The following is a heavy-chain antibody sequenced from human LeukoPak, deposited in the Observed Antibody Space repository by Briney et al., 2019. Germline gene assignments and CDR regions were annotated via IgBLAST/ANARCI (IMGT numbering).Heavy chain of an antibody. CDR1: GFTFSNVW. CDR2: IRSNSDGGTI. J-gene: IGHJ5*02. D-gene: IGHD3-22*01. V-gene: IGHV3-15*07. Sequence: GGSLRLSCATSGFTFSNVWMNWVRQAPGKGLEWVGRIRSNSDGGTIDYAAPVKGRFTLSRDDSKTTLYLQMNSLQTEDTAAYYCATDFYDSTWGQGTLVTVSS. CDR3: ATDFYDST.